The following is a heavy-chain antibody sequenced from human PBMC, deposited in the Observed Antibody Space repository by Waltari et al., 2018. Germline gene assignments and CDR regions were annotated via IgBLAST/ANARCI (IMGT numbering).Heavy chain of an antibody. D-gene: IGHD3-22*01. V-gene: IGHV1-3*01. Sequence: QVHLAQSGAEVKKPGASVKISCTASGYTLTSYTIHWVRQAPGQRLEWMGWISSGNGKTKDSQTLQGRLTITRDTSASTVYMEMNSVRSEDTAVYYCARDLTGYYDDNNGYYYGPSVFDYWGQGTLVTVSS. CDR3: ARDLTGYYDDNNGYYYGPSVFDY. J-gene: IGHJ4*02. CDR2: ISSGNGKT. CDR1: GYTLTSYT.